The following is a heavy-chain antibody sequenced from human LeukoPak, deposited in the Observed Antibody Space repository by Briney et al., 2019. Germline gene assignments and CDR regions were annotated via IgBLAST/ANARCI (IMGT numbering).Heavy chain of an antibody. CDR3: ARDRGVDYYDSSGYYYYYYMDV. CDR1: GYTFTSYY. J-gene: IGHJ6*03. CDR2: INPSGGST. Sequence: ASVKVSCKASGYTFTSYYMHWVRQAPGQGLEWMGIINPSGGSTSYAQKFQGRVTMTRDTSPSTVYMELSSLRSEDTAVYYCARDRGVDYYDSSGYYYYYYMDVWGKGTTVTVSS. D-gene: IGHD3-22*01. V-gene: IGHV1-46*01.